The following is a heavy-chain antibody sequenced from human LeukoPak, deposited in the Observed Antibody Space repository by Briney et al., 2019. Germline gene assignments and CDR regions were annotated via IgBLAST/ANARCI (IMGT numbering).Heavy chain of an antibody. CDR1: GFTFSNYW. CDR2: INQDGSEK. V-gene: IGHV3-7*04. J-gene: IGHJ4*02. D-gene: IGHD2-15*01. Sequence: GGSLRLSCAASGFTFSNYWMSWVRQAPGKGLEWVANINQDGSEKSYVDSVKGRFTISRDNAKNSLYLQMNSLRAEDTAVYYCARGRYCSGGGCYYFDYWGQGTLVTVSS. CDR3: ARGRYCSGGGCYYFDY.